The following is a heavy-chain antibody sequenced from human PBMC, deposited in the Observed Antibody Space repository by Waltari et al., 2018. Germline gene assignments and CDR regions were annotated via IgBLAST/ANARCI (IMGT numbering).Heavy chain of an antibody. D-gene: IGHD3-10*01. CDR2: IYNRGST. J-gene: IGHJ4*02. V-gene: IGHV4-30-4*08. Sequence: QVQLQESGPGLVKPSQTLSLTCTVSGGSISSGRYYWSWIRQPPGKGLEWIGYIYNRGSTYYNPSLKSRITISVDTSKNQFSLKVSSVTAADTAVYYCARADHGSGSYYYFDYWGQGTLATVSS. CDR3: ARADHGSGSYYYFDY. CDR1: GGSISSGRYY.